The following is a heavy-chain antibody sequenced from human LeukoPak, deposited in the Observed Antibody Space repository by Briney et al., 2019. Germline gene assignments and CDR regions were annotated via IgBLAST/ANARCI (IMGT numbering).Heavy chain of an antibody. CDR3: ASNSGYDWGGFDY. CDR2: ISWNSGSI. Sequence: GGSLRLSCAASGFTFDDYAMHWVRQAPGKGLEWVSGISWNSGSIGYADSVKGRFTISRDNAKNSLYLQMNSLRAGDTALYYCASNSGYDWGGFDYWGQGTLVTVSS. CDR1: GFTFDDYA. D-gene: IGHD5-12*01. V-gene: IGHV3-9*01. J-gene: IGHJ4*02.